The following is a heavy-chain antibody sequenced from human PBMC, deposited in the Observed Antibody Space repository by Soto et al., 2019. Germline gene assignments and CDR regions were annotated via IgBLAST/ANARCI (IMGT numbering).Heavy chain of an antibody. Sequence: GGSLRLSCAASGFTSSSYAMHWVRQAPGKGLEWVAVISYDGSNKYYADSVKGRFTISRDNSKNTLYLQMNSLRAEDTAVYYCARSPITGTPLYYYGMDVWGQGTTVTVSS. CDR2: ISYDGSNK. D-gene: IGHD1-7*01. CDR1: GFTSSSYA. J-gene: IGHJ6*02. CDR3: ARSPITGTPLYYYGMDV. V-gene: IGHV3-30-3*01.